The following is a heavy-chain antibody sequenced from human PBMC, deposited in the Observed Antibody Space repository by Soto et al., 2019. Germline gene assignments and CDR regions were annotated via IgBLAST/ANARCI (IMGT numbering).Heavy chain of an antibody. CDR1: WFTSCSNY. J-gene: IGHJ2*01. CDR2: IYNGGHT. CDR3: AKGKPNWSRLTHYSDL. Sequence: PGGSLRLSCAASWFTSCSNYMHSVHQAPGKVLEWVTVIYNGGHTYYADSVTGRFTISRDNYKNTLYLQMNSLGVEDTALYYCAKGKPNWSRLTHYSDLRVRG. D-gene: IGHD1-1*01. V-gene: IGHV3-53*01.